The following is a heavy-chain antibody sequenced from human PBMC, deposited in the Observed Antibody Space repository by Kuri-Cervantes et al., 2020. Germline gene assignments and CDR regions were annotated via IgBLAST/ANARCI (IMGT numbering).Heavy chain of an antibody. V-gene: IGHV3-7*01. Sequence: GGSLRLSCAASGFTFSSYWMSWVRQAPGKGLEWMANIKQDGSAKYYVDSVKGRFTISRDNAKNSLFLQMTSLRAEDTGVYYCARGDRNSGRDYWGQGTLVTVSS. CDR2: IKQDGSAK. J-gene: IGHJ4*02. CDR1: GFTFSSYW. CDR3: ARGDRNSGRDY. D-gene: IGHD1-14*01.